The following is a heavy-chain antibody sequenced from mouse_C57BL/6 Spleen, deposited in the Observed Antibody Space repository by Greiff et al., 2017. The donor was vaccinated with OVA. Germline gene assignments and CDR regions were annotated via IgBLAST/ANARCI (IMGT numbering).Heavy chain of an antibody. Sequence: QVQLQQSGSELRSPGSSVKLSCKDFDSEVFPIAYLSWVRQKPGHGFEWIGGILPSIGRTFYGEKFEDKATVDADTLSNTAYLELNSLTSEDAAICYWARGLNDSYFDYWGQGTTLTVSS. CDR3: ARGLNDSYFDY. CDR2: ILPSIGRT. CDR1: DSEVFPIAY. V-gene: IGHV15-2*01. D-gene: IGHD2-12*01. J-gene: IGHJ2*01.